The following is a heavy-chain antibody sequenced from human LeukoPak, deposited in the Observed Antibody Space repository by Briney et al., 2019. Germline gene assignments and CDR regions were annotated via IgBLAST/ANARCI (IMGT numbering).Heavy chain of an antibody. V-gene: IGHV1-18*01. CDR3: ARMVVAYDYVWGSYRYDAFDI. J-gene: IGHJ3*02. CDR2: ISAYNGNT. CDR1: GYTFTSYG. Sequence: ASVKVSCKASGYTFTSYGISWVRQAPGQGLEWMGWISAYNGNTNYAQKLQGRVTMTTDTSTSTAYMELRSLRSDDTAVYYCARMVVAYDYVWGSYRYDAFDIRGQGTMVTVSS. D-gene: IGHD3-16*02.